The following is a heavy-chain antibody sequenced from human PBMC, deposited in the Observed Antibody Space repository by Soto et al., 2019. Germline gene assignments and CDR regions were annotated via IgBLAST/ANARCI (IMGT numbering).Heavy chain of an antibody. J-gene: IGHJ3*02. V-gene: IGHV3-30*18. CDR1: GFSFTTYV. D-gene: IGHD1-26*01. CDR3: AKGLLAIVGTTLPRDAFNI. Sequence: QVQLVESGGGVVQPGRSLRLSCAASGFSFTTYVMHWVRQAPGKGLEWVAVISHDGSYKYYGDAVKGRFTISRDTSKKAVYLEMHSLRPEDTAVYYCAKGLLAIVGTTLPRDAFNIWGQGTMVTVSS. CDR2: ISHDGSYK.